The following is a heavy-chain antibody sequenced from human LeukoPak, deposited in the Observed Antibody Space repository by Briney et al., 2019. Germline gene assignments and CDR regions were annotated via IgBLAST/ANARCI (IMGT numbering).Heavy chain of an antibody. V-gene: IGHV4-34*01. D-gene: IGHD3-22*01. Sequence: PSETLSLTCAVYGGSFSGYYWSWIRQPPGKGLKWIGEINHSGSTNYNPSLKSRVTISVDTSKNQFSLKLSSVTAADTAVYYCARGYYYDSSGYYGDGYYFDYWGQGTLVTVSS. CDR1: GGSFSGYY. CDR3: ARGYYYDSSGYYGDGYYFDY. J-gene: IGHJ4*02. CDR2: INHSGST.